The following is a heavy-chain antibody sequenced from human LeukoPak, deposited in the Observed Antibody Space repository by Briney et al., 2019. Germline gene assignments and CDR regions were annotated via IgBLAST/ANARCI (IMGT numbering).Heavy chain of an antibody. D-gene: IGHD5-18*01. Sequence: GGSLRLSCAASGFTFDDYAMHWVRQVPGKGLEWVSVISWNSGSIGYAASVTGRFTISRDNAKNSLYLQMNSLRAEDTALYYCAKGTGYSYGNNWFDPWGQGTLVTVSS. V-gene: IGHV3-9*01. J-gene: IGHJ5*02. CDR1: GFTFDDYA. CDR2: ISWNSGSI. CDR3: AKGTGYSYGNNWFDP.